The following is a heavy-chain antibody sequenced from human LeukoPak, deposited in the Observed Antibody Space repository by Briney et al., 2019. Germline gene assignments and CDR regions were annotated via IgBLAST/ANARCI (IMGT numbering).Heavy chain of an antibody. J-gene: IGHJ3*02. CDR1: GFSFSKYA. Sequence: QTGGSLRLSCAASGFSFSKYAMDWVRQAPGKGLEWVAIISKDGSMRYYADSVKGRFTVSRDNSNNTLSLQMNSLKSEDTAVYYCAGEKFDIWGQGTMVTVSA. V-gene: IGHV3-30*04. CDR3: AGEKFDI. CDR2: ISKDGSMR.